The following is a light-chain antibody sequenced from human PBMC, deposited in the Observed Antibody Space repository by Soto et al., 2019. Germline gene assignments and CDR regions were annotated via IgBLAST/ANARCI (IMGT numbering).Light chain of an antibody. V-gene: IGLV1-44*01. CDR2: SDN. Sequence: QSALTQPPSASGTPGQRGTISCSGGWSNIGTNTVNWYQHLPGTAPKLLIYSDNQRPSGVPGRFSAAKSGTSASLAITGLQSEDEADYYCAAWNGSLNHILFGGGTQLAVL. CDR3: AAWNGSLNHIL. CDR1: WSNIGTNT. J-gene: IGLJ2*01.